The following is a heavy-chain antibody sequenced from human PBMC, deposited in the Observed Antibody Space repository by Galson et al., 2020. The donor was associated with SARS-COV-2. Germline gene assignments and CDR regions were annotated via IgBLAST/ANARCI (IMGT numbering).Heavy chain of an antibody. V-gene: IGHV4-61*02. CDR2: IYTSGTT. Sequence: SQTISLTCTFPGGSISTTGYYWTWIRQPAGEGLEWIGRIYTSGTTNYQPSIRSRVTISLDTSKNQFSLKLSSVTAADTAVYYCARDRVACSSTSCYSYYYYYGMDVWGQGTTVTVSS. CDR1: GGSISTTGYY. CDR3: ARDRVACSSTSCYSYYYYYGMDV. J-gene: IGHJ6*02. D-gene: IGHD2-2*01.